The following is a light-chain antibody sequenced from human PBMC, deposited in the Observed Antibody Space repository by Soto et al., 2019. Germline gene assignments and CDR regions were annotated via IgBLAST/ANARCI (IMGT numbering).Light chain of an antibody. Sequence: QSALTQPPSVSGSPGQSVTISCTGTSSDAGKYDRVSWYQQPPGTAPKLIIYEVTNRPSGVPARFSGSKSGNTASLTISGLQAEDEADYYCSSYTSTSRDVFGAGTKLTVL. J-gene: IGLJ1*01. CDR1: SSDAGKYDR. CDR2: EVT. CDR3: SSYTSTSRDV. V-gene: IGLV2-18*02.